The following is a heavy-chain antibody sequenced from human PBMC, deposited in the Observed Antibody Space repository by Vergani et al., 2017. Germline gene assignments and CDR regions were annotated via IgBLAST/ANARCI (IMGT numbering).Heavy chain of an antibody. Sequence: QVQLVQSGAEVKKPGASVKASCKASGYTFTSYYMNWVRQAPGQGLEWMGIINPSGGSTSYAQKFQGRVTMTRDTPTSAVYMELSSLRSEDTAVYYCARDIVATIRYYYYYMDVWGKGTTVTVSS. V-gene: IGHV1-46*01. CDR2: INPSGGST. J-gene: IGHJ6*03. CDR3: ARDIVATIRYYYYYMDV. CDR1: GYTFTSYY. D-gene: IGHD5-12*01.